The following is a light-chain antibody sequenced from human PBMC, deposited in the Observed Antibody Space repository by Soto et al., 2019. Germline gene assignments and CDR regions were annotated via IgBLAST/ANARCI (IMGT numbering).Light chain of an antibody. CDR1: HSVSSQ. J-gene: IGKJ1*01. CDR3: QQRYYWPWT. CDR2: DVS. V-gene: IGKV3-11*01. Sequence: EVLLTQSPATLSLSPGETASLSYRASHSVSSQLASYQQKPGQSPRLLICDVSNRPTGISDRIRGSGSVPDFPLTIGSLEPEDFAVYVWQQRYYWPWTVGQGTKVDI.